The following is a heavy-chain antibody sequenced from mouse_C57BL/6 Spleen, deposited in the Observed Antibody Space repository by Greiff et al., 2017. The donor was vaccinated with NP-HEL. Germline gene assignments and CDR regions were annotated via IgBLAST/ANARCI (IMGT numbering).Heavy chain of an antibody. D-gene: IGHD2-4*01. V-gene: IGHV3-6*01. CDR3: AREEGYYDYDYYAMDY. Sequence: EVQLVESGPGLVKPSQSLSLTCSVTGYSITSGYYWNWIRQFPGNKLEWMGYISYDGSNNYNPSLKNRISITRDTSKNQFFLKLNSVTTEDTATYYCAREEGYYDYDYYAMDYWGQGTSVTVSS. CDR2: ISYDGSN. J-gene: IGHJ4*01. CDR1: GYSITSGYY.